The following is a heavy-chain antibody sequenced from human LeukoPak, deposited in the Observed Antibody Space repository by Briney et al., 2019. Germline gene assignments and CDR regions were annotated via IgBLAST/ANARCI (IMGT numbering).Heavy chain of an antibody. Sequence: GGSLRLSCAASGFTFSSYGMSWVRQAPGKGLEWVSAISGSGGSTYYADSVKGRFTISRDNSKNTLYLQMNSLRAEDTAVYYCAKSPANDFGYYYYMDVWGKGTTVTISS. CDR1: GFTFSSYG. CDR3: AKSPANDFGYYYYMDV. D-gene: IGHD3-3*01. J-gene: IGHJ6*03. V-gene: IGHV3-23*01. CDR2: ISGSGGST.